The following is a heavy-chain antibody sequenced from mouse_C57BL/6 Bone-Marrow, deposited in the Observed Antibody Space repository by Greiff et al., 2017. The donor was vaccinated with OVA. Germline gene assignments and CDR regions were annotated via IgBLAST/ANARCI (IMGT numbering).Heavy chain of an antibody. CDR2: INPSTGGT. CDR3: ARTIYYVIPWFAY. J-gene: IGHJ3*01. CDR1: GYSFTGYY. D-gene: IGHD1-1*01. V-gene: IGHV1-42*01. Sequence: VQLQQSGPELVKPGASVKISCKASGYSFTGYYMNWVKQSPEKSLEWIGEINPSTGGTTYNQKFKAKATLTVDKSSSTVYMQLKSLTSEDSAVYYCARTIYYVIPWFAYWGQGTLVTVSA.